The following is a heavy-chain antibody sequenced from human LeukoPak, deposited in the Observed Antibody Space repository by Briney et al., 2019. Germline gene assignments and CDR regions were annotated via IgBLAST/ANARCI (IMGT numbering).Heavy chain of an antibody. CDR2: ISYDGSNK. D-gene: IGHD1-26*01. J-gene: IGHJ4*02. CDR3: SKAPSVGATNY. CDR1: VFTFSSYG. Sequence: GGSLRLSCAASVFTFSSYGMHWVRQAPGNGLKWVAVISYDGSNKYYADSVKGRFTISRDDSKNTLYLQMNSPRAEDPALYYCSKAPSVGATNYWGQGTQVTVPS. V-gene: IGHV3-30*18.